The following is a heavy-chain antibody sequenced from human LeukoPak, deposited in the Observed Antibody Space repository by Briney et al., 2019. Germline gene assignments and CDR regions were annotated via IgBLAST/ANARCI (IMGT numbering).Heavy chain of an antibody. V-gene: IGHV1-46*01. CDR2: INPSGGST. D-gene: IGHD4-23*01. CDR1: GYTFTSYY. CDR3: ARDNSVEDTAWWFDP. Sequence: ASVKVSCKASGYTFTSYYMHWVRQAPGQGLEGREIINPSGGSTSYAQKFQGRVTMTRDMSTSTDYMELSSLRSEDTAVYYCARDNSVEDTAWWFDPWGQGTLVTVSS. J-gene: IGHJ5*02.